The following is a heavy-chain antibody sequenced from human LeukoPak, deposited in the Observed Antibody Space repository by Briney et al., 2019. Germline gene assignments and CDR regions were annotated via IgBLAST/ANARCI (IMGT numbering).Heavy chain of an antibody. CDR2: IYYSGST. D-gene: IGHD6-6*01. J-gene: IGHJ6*03. V-gene: IGHV4-39*07. Sequence: SETLSLTCTVSGGSISSSDYYWGWIRQPPGKGLEWIGSIYYSGSTYYNPSLKSRVTISVDTSKNQFSLKLYSVTAADTAVYYCAGEWDEYSSSSADDYMDVWGKGTTVTVSS. CDR1: GGSISSSDYY. CDR3: AGEWDEYSSSSADDYMDV.